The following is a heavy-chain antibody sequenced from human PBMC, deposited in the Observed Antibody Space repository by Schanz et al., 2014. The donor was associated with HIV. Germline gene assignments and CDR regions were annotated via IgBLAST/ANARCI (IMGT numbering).Heavy chain of an antibody. D-gene: IGHD1-20*01. J-gene: IGHJ4*02. V-gene: IGHV3-33*01. CDR2: IWFDGSNQ. Sequence: QLVESGGGLVQPGRSLRLSCATSGFTFSSYGMHWVRQAPGKGLEWVAVIWFDGSNQYYIDSVKGRFTISRDNSKNTLYLHMNSLRAEDTAVYYCARVLTLYNTSPLFYWGQGTLVTVSS. CDR3: ARVLTLYNTSPLFY. CDR1: GFTFSSYG.